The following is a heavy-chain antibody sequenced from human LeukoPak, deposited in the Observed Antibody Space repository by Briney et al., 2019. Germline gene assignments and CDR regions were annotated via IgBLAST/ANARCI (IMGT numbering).Heavy chain of an antibody. CDR1: GGSISNYY. CDR2: IYYSGST. Sequence: PSETLSLTCTVSGGSISNYYWSWIRQPPGKGLEWIGYIYYSGSTNYNPSLKSRVTISVDTSKNQFSLKLSSVTAADTAVYYCARTFFNYYDSSGYQPLDYWGQGTLVTVSS. J-gene: IGHJ4*02. V-gene: IGHV4-59*12. D-gene: IGHD3-22*01. CDR3: ARTFFNYYDSSGYQPLDY.